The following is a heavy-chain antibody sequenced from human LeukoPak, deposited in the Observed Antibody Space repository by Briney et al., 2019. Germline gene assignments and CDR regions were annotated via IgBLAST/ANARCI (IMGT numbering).Heavy chain of an antibody. J-gene: IGHJ2*01. V-gene: IGHV4-39*01. D-gene: IGHD2-15*01. CDR3: ARVPQDKPPYYWYFDL. CDR1: GGSISSSSYY. Sequence: RTSETLSLTCTVSGGSISSSSYYWGWIRQPPGKGLEWIGSIYYSGSTYYNPSLKSRVTISVDTSKNQFSLKLSSVTAADTAVYYCARVPQDKPPYYWYFDLWGRGTLVTVSS. CDR2: IYYSGST.